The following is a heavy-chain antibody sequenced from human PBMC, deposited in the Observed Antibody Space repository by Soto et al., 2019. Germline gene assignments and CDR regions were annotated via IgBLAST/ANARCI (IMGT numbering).Heavy chain of an antibody. J-gene: IGHJ3*02. Sequence: ASVKVSCKASGYTFTSYAMHWVRQAPGQRLEWMGWINAGNGNTKYSQKFQGRVTITADESTSTAYMELSSLRSEDTAVYYCARAYPTAAAPRGAFDIWGQGTMVTVSS. CDR1: GYTFTSYA. V-gene: IGHV1-3*01. CDR2: INAGNGNT. D-gene: IGHD6-13*01. CDR3: ARAYPTAAAPRGAFDI.